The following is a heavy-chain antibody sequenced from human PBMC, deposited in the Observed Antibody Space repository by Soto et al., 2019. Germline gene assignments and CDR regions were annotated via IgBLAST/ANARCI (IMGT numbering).Heavy chain of an antibody. CDR2: IIPIFGTA. D-gene: IGHD6-13*01. Sequence: ASVKVSCKASGGTFSIYAISCVLQAPVQGLGWMGGIIPIFGTANYAQKFQGRVTITADKSTSTAYMELSSLRSEDTAVYYWASSKTETGYIYPYFDCWGQGTLVTVSS. CDR1: GGTFSIYA. J-gene: IGHJ4*02. CDR3: ASSKTETGYIYPYFDC. V-gene: IGHV1-69*06.